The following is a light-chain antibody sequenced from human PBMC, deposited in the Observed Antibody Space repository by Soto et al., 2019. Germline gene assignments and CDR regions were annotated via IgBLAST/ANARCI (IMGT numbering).Light chain of an antibody. V-gene: IGKV3-15*01. Sequence: EIVMTQSPATLAVSPGERATLSCRASQSVRNHVAWYQQRVGQAPRLLMYDASTRAAGIPARFTGSGSGTQFSLFIVSLQSEDFAVYFCQQYDYWPTYTFGQGTKLEIK. CDR2: DAS. CDR1: QSVRNH. CDR3: QQYDYWPTYT. J-gene: IGKJ2*01.